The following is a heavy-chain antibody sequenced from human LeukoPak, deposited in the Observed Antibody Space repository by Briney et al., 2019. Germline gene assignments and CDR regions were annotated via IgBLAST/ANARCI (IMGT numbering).Heavy chain of an antibody. CDR3: ARGGLLLWFGELLYQPFDY. J-gene: IGHJ4*02. CDR2: IYYSGST. D-gene: IGHD3-10*01. V-gene: IGHV4-31*03. CDR1: GGSISSGGYY. Sequence: SETLSLTYTVSGGSISSGGYYWSWIRQHPGKGLEWIGYIYYSGSTYYNPSLKSRVTISVDTSKNQFSLKLSSVTAADTAVYYCARGGLLLWFGELLYQPFDYWGQGTLVTVSS.